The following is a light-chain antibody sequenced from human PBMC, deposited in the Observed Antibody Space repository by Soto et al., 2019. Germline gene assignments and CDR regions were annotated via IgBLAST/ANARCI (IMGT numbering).Light chain of an antibody. Sequence: DIQMTQSPSSLSAGVGDRVTVSCRASQSIMNFLNWYQHKPGKAPKLLIYAASSLQGGVPSRFSGSGSATDFTLIISNFQPEDFATYYCQQTYRTAHTFGQGTKVEIK. V-gene: IGKV1-39*01. CDR2: AAS. J-gene: IGKJ4*01. CDR1: QSIMNF. CDR3: QQTYRTAHT.